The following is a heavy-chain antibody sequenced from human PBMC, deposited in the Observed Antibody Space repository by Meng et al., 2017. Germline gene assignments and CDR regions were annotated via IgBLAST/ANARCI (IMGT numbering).Heavy chain of an antibody. CDR1: GGTFSSYA. J-gene: IGHJ4*02. CDR2: IIPIFGTA. V-gene: IGHV1-69*01. Sequence: VQLVQAWAGVKKPGASVKVSCKASGGTFSSYAISWVRQAPGQGLEWMGGIIPIFGTANYAQKFQGRVTITADESTSTAYMELSSLRSEDTAVYYCARIWNSLKDYDYWGQGTLVTVSS. CDR3: ARIWNSLKDYDY. D-gene: IGHD1-7*01.